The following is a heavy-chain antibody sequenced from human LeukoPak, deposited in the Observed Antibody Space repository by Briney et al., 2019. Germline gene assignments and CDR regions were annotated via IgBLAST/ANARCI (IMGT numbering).Heavy chain of an antibody. D-gene: IGHD3-10*01. CDR1: GYTFTGYY. CDR2: VDPEDGET. J-gene: IGHJ4*02. Sequence: ASVKVSCKASGYTFTGYYMHWVQQAPGKGLEWVGLVDPEDGETIYAEKFQGRVTITADTSTDTAYMELSSLRSEDTAVYYCATDMVVTSDYWGQGTLVTVSS. V-gene: IGHV1-69-2*01. CDR3: ATDMVVTSDY.